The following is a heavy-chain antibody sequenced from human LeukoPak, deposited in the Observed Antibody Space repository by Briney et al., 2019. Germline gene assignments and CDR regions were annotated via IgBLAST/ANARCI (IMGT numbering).Heavy chain of an antibody. V-gene: IGHV4-34*01. CDR2: INHSGST. D-gene: IGHD4-11*01. CDR1: GGSFSGYY. CDR3: ARVPVTYYFYYMDV. J-gene: IGHJ6*03. Sequence: SETLSLTCAVYGGSFSGYYWSWIRQPPGKGLEWIGEINHSGSTNCNPSLKSRVTISIDTSKNEFSLKVSSVTAADTAVYYCARVPVTYYFYYMDVWGKGTTVTVSS.